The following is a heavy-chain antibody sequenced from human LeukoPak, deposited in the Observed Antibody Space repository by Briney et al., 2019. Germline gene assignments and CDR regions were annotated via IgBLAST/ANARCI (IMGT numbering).Heavy chain of an antibody. J-gene: IGHJ6*02. Sequence: GASVKVSCKASGYTFTSYGISWVRQAPGQGLEWMGWISAYNGNTNYAQKLQGGVTMTTDTSMSTAYMELRSLRSDDTAVYYCARAYCSGGSCYRGMDVWGQGTTVTVSS. CDR3: ARAYCSGGSCYRGMDV. CDR1: GYTFTSYG. CDR2: ISAYNGNT. D-gene: IGHD2-15*01. V-gene: IGHV1-18*01.